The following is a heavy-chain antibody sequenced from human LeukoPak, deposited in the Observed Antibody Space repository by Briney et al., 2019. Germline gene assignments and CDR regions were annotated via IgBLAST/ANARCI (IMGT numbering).Heavy chain of an antibody. J-gene: IGHJ4*02. CDR1: GFTFSSYS. V-gene: IGHV3-21*01. D-gene: IGHD5-24*01. CDR3: ARENYLQRFDY. Sequence: GGSLRLSCAASGFTFSSYSMNWVRQAPGKGLEWVSSISSSSSYIYYADSVKGRFTISRDNAKSSLYLQLNSLRAEDTAVYYCARENYLQRFDYWGQGTLVTVSS. CDR2: ISSSSSYI.